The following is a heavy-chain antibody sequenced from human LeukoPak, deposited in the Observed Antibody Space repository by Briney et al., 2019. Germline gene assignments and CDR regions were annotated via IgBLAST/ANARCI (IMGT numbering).Heavy chain of an antibody. Sequence: PGGSLRLSCAASGFTFSSYWMSWVRQAPGKGLEWVANIKQDGSEKYYVDSVKGRFTISRDNAKNSLYLQMNSLRAEDTAVYYCARGVKSTSWAGSYYYYYMDVWGKGTTVTVSS. D-gene: IGHD2-2*01. J-gene: IGHJ6*03. V-gene: IGHV3-7*01. CDR1: GFTFSSYW. CDR3: ARGVKSTSWAGSYYYYYMDV. CDR2: IKQDGSEK.